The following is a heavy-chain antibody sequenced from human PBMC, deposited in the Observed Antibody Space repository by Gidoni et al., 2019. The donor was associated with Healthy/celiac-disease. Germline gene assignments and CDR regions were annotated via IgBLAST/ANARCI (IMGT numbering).Heavy chain of an antibody. J-gene: IGHJ4*02. CDR2: IYSGGST. V-gene: IGHV3-66*01. CDR3: ARGGAYDSSGYFFDY. D-gene: IGHD3-22*01. Sequence: EVQLVESGGGLVQPRGSLRLSCAASGFTVSSNYMNWVRQAPGNGLEWVSCIYSGGSTYYADSVKGRFTISRDNSKNTLYLQMNSLRAEDTAVYYCARGGAYDSSGYFFDYWGQGTLVTVSS. CDR1: GFTVSSNY.